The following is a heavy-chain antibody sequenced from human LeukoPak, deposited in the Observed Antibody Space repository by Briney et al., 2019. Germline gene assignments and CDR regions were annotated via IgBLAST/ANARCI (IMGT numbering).Heavy chain of an antibody. CDR1: GFTFDDYA. D-gene: IGHD3-22*01. CDR3: AKGMYYYEYYFDY. J-gene: IGHJ4*02. Sequence: GGSLRLSCVASGFTFDDYAMHWVRQGPGKGLEWVSGISWNSGSVGYADSVKGRFTISRDNSKNTLYLQMNSLRAEDTAVYYCAKGMYYYEYYFDYWGQGTLVTVSS. CDR2: ISWNSGSV. V-gene: IGHV3-9*01.